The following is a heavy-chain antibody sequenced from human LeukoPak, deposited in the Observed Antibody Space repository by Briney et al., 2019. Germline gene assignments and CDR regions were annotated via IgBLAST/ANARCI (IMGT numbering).Heavy chain of an antibody. CDR2: IIPIFGTA. CDR1: GGTFSSYA. J-gene: IGHJ4*02. CDR3: ARESRRMSPFVYYFDY. Sequence: GSSVKVSCKASGGTFSSYAISWVRQAPGRGLEWMGGIIPIFGTANYAQKFQGRVTITADESTSTAYMELSSLRSEDTAVYYCARESRRMSPFVYYFDYWGQGTLVTVSS. V-gene: IGHV1-69*01. D-gene: IGHD2/OR15-2a*01.